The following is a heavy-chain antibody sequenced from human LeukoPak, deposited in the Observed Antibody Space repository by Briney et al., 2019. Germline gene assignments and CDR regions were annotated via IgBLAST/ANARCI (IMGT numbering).Heavy chain of an antibody. D-gene: IGHD3-10*01. Sequence: GGSLRLSCAASGFTLSSYTMNWARQAPGKGLEWVSYISGGSSSKYYADSVKGRFTISRDNAKNSLYLQMNSLRDEDTAVYYCARGFRLIDYWGQGTLVTVSS. CDR1: GFTLSSYT. J-gene: IGHJ4*02. V-gene: IGHV3-48*02. CDR3: ARGFRLIDY. CDR2: ISGGSSSK.